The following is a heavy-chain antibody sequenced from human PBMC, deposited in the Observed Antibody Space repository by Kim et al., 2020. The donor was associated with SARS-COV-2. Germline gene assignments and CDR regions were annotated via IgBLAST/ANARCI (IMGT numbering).Heavy chain of an antibody. Sequence: GGSLRLSCAASGFTFSSYSMNWVRQAPGKGLEWVSYISSSSSTIYYADSVKGRFTISRDNAKNSLYLQMNSLRAEDTAVYYCARGSGSGSYPGTYYYYGMDVWGQGTTVTVSS. J-gene: IGHJ6*02. CDR1: GFTFSSYS. CDR3: ARGSGSGSYPGTYYYYGMDV. D-gene: IGHD3-10*01. CDR2: ISSSSSTI. V-gene: IGHV3-48*04.